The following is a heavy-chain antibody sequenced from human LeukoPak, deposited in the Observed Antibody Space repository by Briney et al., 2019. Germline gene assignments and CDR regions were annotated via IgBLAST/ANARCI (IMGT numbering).Heavy chain of an antibody. J-gene: IGHJ5*02. D-gene: IGHD3-3*01. Sequence: SVKVSCKASGGTFSSYAISWVRQAPGQGLEWMGRIIPILGIANYAQKFQGRVTITADKSTSTAYMELSSLRSEDTAVYYCARGDYDDNWFDPWGQGTLVAVSS. CDR2: IIPILGIA. V-gene: IGHV1-69*04. CDR1: GGTFSSYA. CDR3: ARGDYDDNWFDP.